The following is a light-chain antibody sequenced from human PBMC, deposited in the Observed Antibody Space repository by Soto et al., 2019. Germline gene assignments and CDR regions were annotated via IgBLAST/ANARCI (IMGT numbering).Light chain of an antibody. V-gene: IGKV1-5*03. Sequence: DIQMTQSPSTLSAYLGDRVTITCRASQSISTWLAWYQQKPEKAPKLLIYKASTLKSGVPSRFSGSGSGTEFTLTISSLQPDDFATYYCQHYNSYSEAFGQGTKVDI. CDR3: QHYNSYSEA. CDR1: QSISTW. J-gene: IGKJ1*01. CDR2: KAS.